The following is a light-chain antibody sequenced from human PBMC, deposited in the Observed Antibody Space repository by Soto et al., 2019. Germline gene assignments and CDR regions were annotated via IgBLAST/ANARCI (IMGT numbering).Light chain of an antibody. V-gene: IGKV1-5*03. CDR1: QSIGIS. CDR2: KAS. J-gene: IGKJ1*01. Sequence: DIQMTQSPSTLSASVGDRVTITCRASQSIGISLAWYQQKPGKAPNLLIYKASSLESGVPSRFSGSGSGAEFTLTISSLQPDDFATYYCQQYSLYPWTFGQGTKVE. CDR3: QQYSLYPWT.